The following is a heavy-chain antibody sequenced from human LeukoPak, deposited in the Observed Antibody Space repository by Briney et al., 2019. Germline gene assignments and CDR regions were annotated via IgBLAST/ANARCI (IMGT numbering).Heavy chain of an antibody. J-gene: IGHJ4*02. D-gene: IGHD6-13*01. Sequence: PSQTLSLTCTVSGRSISSGGYYWSWIRQHPGKGLEWIGYIYYSGSTYYNPSLKSRVTLPVDTSKNHFSLKLSSVTAADTAVYYCASWGAGTFDYWGQGTLATVSS. CDR3: ASWGAGTFDY. V-gene: IGHV4-31*03. CDR2: IYYSGST. CDR1: GRSISSGGYY.